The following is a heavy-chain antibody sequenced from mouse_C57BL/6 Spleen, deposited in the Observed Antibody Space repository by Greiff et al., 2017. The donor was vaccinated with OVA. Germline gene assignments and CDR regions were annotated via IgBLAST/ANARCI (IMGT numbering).Heavy chain of an antibody. CDR2: IDPETGGT. Sequence: QVQLQQSGAELVRPGASVTLSCKASGYTFTDYEMHWVKQTPVHGLEWIGAIDPETGGTAYNQKFKGKAILTADKSSSTAYMELRSLTSEDSAVYYCTRSMVTRAWFAYGGQGTLVTVSA. CDR3: TRSMVTRAWFAY. CDR1: GYTFTDYE. D-gene: IGHD2-1*01. V-gene: IGHV1-15*01. J-gene: IGHJ3*01.